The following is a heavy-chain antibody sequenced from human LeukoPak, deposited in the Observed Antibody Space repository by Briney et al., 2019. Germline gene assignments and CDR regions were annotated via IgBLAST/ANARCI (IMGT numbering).Heavy chain of an antibody. D-gene: IGHD1-26*01. CDR1: GGSISGYY. Sequence: PSETLSLTCTVSGGSISGYYWSWIRQPPGKVVEWIGYIYSSGTTSYSPSLKSRVTMSMDTSKNHFFLRLSSVTAADTAVYYCARGATSWNFWGQGTLVTVSS. CDR2: IYSSGTT. J-gene: IGHJ4*02. V-gene: IGHV4-59*08. CDR3: ARGATSWNF.